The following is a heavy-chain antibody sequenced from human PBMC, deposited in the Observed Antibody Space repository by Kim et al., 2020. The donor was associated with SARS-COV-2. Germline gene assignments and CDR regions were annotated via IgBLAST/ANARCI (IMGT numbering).Heavy chain of an antibody. V-gene: IGHV4-4*02. J-gene: IGHJ4*02. CDR3: ARGRYYDSRPYF. D-gene: IGHD3-22*01. Sequence: NYHPSLKSRVTISVDKSKNQFSLKLSSVTAADTAVYYCARGRYYDSRPYFWGQGTLVTVSS.